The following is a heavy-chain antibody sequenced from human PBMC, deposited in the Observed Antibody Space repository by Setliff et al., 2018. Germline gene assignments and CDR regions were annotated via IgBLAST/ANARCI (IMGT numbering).Heavy chain of an antibody. CDR3: ARNWVTAQHYYYGMDV. Sequence: GSLRLSCVASGFTFSNYGMHWVRQAPGKGLEWVALIWNDGSSKFYGDSVKGRFTISRDNSKNTLYLQMDSLRAEDTAVYYCARNWVTAQHYYYGMDVWGQGTTVTVSS. V-gene: IGHV3-33*01. D-gene: IGHD2-21*02. CDR1: GFTFSNYG. J-gene: IGHJ6*02. CDR2: IWNDGSSK.